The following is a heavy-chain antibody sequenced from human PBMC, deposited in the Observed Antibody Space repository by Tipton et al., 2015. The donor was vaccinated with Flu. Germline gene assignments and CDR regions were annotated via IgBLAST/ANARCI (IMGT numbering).Heavy chain of an antibody. J-gene: IGHJ4*01. D-gene: IGHD6-19*01. CDR1: GYSISSGYY. V-gene: IGHV4-38-2*02. CDR3: ARGPEQWLVNPHYFDY. Sequence: LRLSCTASGYSISSGYYWGWIRQPPGRGLEWIGSIYHSGSTYYNPSLKSRVTISVDTSKNQFSLKLSSVTAADTAVYYCARGPEQWLVNPHYFDYWGHGTLVTVSS. CDR2: IYHSGST.